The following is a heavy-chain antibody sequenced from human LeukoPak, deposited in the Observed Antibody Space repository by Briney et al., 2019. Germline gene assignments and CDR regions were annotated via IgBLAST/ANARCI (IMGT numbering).Heavy chain of an antibody. CDR3: GSRRTAMFGVIKGPIDY. Sequence: GRSLRLSCAASGFTFSSYGMHWVRQAPGKGLEWVAVISYDGSNKYYADSVKGRFTISRDNSKNTLYLQMNSLRAEDTAVYYCGSRRTAMFGVIKGPIDYWGQGTLVTVSS. CDR2: ISYDGSNK. V-gene: IGHV3-30*03. D-gene: IGHD3-3*01. CDR1: GFTFSSYG. J-gene: IGHJ4*02.